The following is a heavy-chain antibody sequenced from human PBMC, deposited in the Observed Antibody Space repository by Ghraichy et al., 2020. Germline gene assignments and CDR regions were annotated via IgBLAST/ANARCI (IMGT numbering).Heavy chain of an antibody. CDR2: ISSSSSYI. CDR1: GFTFSSYS. J-gene: IGHJ6*02. CDR3: ARGHSFGYSSGWYNYYYYYGMDV. Sequence: GESLNISCAASGFTFSSYSMNWVRQAPGQGLEWVSSISSSSSYIYYADSVKGRFTISRDNAKNSLYLQMNSLRAEDTAVYYCARGHSFGYSSGWYNYYYYYGMDVWGQGTTVTVSS. V-gene: IGHV3-21*01. D-gene: IGHD6-19*01.